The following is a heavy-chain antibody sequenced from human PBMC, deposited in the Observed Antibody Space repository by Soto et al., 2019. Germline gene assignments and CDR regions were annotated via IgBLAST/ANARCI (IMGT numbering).Heavy chain of an antibody. J-gene: IGHJ5*02. V-gene: IGHV3-23*01. CDR1: GFTFSNFA. Sequence: GGSLRRPCAASGFTFSNFAMTWVRQAPAEALEWAPRITGTDHYTYYADSVKGRFTIARDNALNTLFLHRNNLRADDTAVYYCATSGRQYAPAIQAFLDPRGRRTGVTVPQ. CDR3: ATSGRQYAPAIQAFLDP. CDR2: ITGTDHYT. D-gene: IGHD2-8*01.